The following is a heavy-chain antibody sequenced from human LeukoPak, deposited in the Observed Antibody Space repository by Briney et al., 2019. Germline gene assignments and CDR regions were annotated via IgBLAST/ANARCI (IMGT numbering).Heavy chain of an antibody. CDR2: IIPVFGIA. J-gene: IGHJ4*02. D-gene: IGHD5-24*01. CDR3: ASSRDGYNPVHFDY. Sequence: SVKVSCKASGGTFSSYAISWVRQAPGQGLEWMGRIIPVFGIANYAQKFQGRVTITADKSTSTAYMELSSLRSEDTAVYYCASSRDGYNPVHFDYWGQGTLATVSS. CDR1: GGTFSSYA. V-gene: IGHV1-69*04.